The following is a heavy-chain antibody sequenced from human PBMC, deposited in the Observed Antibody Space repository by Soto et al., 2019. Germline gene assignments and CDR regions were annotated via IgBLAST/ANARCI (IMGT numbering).Heavy chain of an antibody. J-gene: IGHJ4*02. CDR1: GFTFSSYA. V-gene: IGHV3-23*01. CDR2: ISGSGGST. D-gene: IGHD3-22*01. CDR3: AKAPIDDSSGYYYPYYFDY. Sequence: LRLSCAASGFTFSSYAMSWVRQAPGKGLEWVSAISGSGGSTYYADSVKGRFTISRDNSKNTLYLQMNSPRAEDTAVYYCAKAPIDDSSGYYYPYYFDYWGQGTLVTVSS.